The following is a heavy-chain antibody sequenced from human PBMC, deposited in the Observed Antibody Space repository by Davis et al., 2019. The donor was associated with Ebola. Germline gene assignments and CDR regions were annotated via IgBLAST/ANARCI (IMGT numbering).Heavy chain of an antibody. D-gene: IGHD6-19*01. CDR2: IYDHST. Sequence: GESLKISCAASGFTVSSNHMSWVRQAPGKGLEWVSVIYDHSTAYADSVRGRFIISRDKSNNTLYLEMNSLRVDDTAVYYCATTQWLREFDNGGQGTLVTVSS. CDR1: GFTVSSNH. V-gene: IGHV3-53*05. J-gene: IGHJ4*02. CDR3: ATTQWLREFDN.